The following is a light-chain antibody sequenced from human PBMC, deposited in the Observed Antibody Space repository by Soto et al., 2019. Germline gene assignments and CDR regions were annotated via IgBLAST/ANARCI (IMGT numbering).Light chain of an antibody. V-gene: IGLV2-14*01. J-gene: IGLJ1*01. Sequence: QSVLTQPASVSGSPGQSITISCTGTSSDVGVYNYVSWYQQHPGKAPKLMIYDVSNRPSGVSNRFSDSKSGNTASLTISGLQAEDEADYYCSSYTSSSTPYVFGTGTKVTVL. CDR1: SSDVGVYNY. CDR3: SSYTSSSTPYV. CDR2: DVS.